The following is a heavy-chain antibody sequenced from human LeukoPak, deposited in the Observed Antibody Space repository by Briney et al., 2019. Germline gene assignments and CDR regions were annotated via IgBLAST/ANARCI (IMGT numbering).Heavy chain of an antibody. D-gene: IGHD2-2*01. J-gene: IGHJ6*02. V-gene: IGHV1-18*01. CDR2: ISGNSGNT. CDR3: ARSGFTVVPIVNYHDGMDV. CDR1: GYSFISYG. Sequence: ASVKVSCKCSGYSFISYGINWVRQASGQGLEWMGWISGNSGNTKYADKFQGRVTMTTDTSTETVYMELRSLRSDDTAVYYCARSGFTVVPIVNYHDGMDVWGHGTTVTVSS.